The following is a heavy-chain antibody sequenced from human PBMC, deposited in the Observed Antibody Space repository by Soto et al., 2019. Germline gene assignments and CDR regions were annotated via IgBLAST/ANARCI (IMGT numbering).Heavy chain of an antibody. CDR3: AKDAVPYNGKWDWFDY. CDR2: IGGGGSDT. J-gene: IGHJ5*01. V-gene: IGHV3-23*01. D-gene: IGHD1-20*01. Sequence: DVQLLESGGGLVQPGGSLTLSCAASRFTFSDFAMSWVRQAPGKGLEWVASIGGGGSDTYNADSVKGRFTISIDNSKNTLYLQMDSLRDEDTAVYYCAKDAVPYNGKWDWFDYWGQGTLVIVSS. CDR1: RFTFSDFA.